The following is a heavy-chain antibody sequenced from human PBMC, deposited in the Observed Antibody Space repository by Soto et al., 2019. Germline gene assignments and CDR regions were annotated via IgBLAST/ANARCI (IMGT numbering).Heavy chain of an antibody. Sequence: GGSLRLSCEGSGFSFPDYDMNWVRQTPGKGLGWVAAVGRFGNTYYRDSVRGRFTISRDDSRNTVYLQMNRLRVEDTAVYFCAKEGRLRSPAGDYFDSWAQGSLVTVSS. CDR3: AKEGRLRSPAGDYFDS. D-gene: IGHD3-10*01. CDR1: GFSFPDYD. V-gene: IGHV3-23*01. J-gene: IGHJ4*02. CDR2: VGRFGNT.